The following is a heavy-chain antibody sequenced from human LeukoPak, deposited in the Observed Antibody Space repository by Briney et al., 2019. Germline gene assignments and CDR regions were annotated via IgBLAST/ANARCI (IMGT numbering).Heavy chain of an antibody. CDR2: IYYSGST. Sequence: PSETLSLTCTVSGGSISSYYWSWIRQPPGKGLEWIGYIYYSGSTNYNPSLKSRVTISVDTSKNQFSLKLSSVTAADTAVYYCARDSTMVSIVPDDAFDIWRQGTMVTVSS. D-gene: IGHD3-3*01. CDR3: ARDSTMVSIVPDDAFDI. V-gene: IGHV4-59*01. J-gene: IGHJ3*02. CDR1: GGSISSYY.